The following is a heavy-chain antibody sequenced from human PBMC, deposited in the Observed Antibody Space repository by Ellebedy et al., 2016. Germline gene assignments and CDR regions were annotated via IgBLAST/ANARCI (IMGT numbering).Heavy chain of an antibody. D-gene: IGHD6-19*01. J-gene: IGHJ4*02. Sequence: GESLKISXAASGFTFDDYTMHWVRQAPGKGLEWVSLINWDGGSTYYADSVEGRFTISRDNSKNSLYLQMNSLTTEDTALYYCAKGYSSGWPSSTIDYWGQGTLVTVSS. CDR1: GFTFDDYT. V-gene: IGHV3-43*01. CDR2: INWDGGST. CDR3: AKGYSSGWPSSTIDY.